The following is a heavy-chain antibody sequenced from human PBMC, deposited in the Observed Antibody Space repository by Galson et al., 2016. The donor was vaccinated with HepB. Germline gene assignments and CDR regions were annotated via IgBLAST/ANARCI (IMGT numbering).Heavy chain of an antibody. CDR1: GFTFSSYS. Sequence: SLILPCAASGFTFSSYSLNWVRRAPGVRLECVSSISISSRYIYYADSVKGRFPISRDNAKNSLYLQMNSLRAEDTAVYYCARGDIVGAIFDYWGQGTLVTVSS. D-gene: IGHD1-26*01. V-gene: IGHV3-21*01. CDR2: ISISSRYI. J-gene: IGHJ4*02. CDR3: ARGDIVGAIFDY.